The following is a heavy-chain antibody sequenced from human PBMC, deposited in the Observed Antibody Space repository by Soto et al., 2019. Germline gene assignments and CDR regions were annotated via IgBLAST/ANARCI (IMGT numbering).Heavy chain of an antibody. CDR1: GFTFSNYA. D-gene: IGHD6-19*01. Sequence: EVQLLESGGGLVEPGGSLRLSCAASGFTFSNYAMNWVRQAPGKGLEWVSAISGSGGSTYYAASLKGRFTISRDNSKNTLYVQMNSLRAEDTAVYYCTKNALQGAVAGPNWFDPWGQGTLVTVSS. CDR2: ISGSGGST. V-gene: IGHV3-23*01. CDR3: TKNALQGAVAGPNWFDP. J-gene: IGHJ5*02.